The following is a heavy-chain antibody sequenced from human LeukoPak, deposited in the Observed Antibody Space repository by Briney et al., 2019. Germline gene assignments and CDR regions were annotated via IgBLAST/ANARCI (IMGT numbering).Heavy chain of an antibody. CDR3: ARARIPPRDWFDP. CDR2: INSDGSST. Sequence: GGSLRLSCAASGFTFSSYWMHWVRQAPGKGLVWVSRINSDGSSTSYADSVKGRFTISRDNSKNTLYLQVNSLRAEDTAVYYCARARIPPRDWFDPWGQGTLVTVSS. CDR1: GFTFSSYW. D-gene: IGHD2-15*01. J-gene: IGHJ5*02. V-gene: IGHV3-74*01.